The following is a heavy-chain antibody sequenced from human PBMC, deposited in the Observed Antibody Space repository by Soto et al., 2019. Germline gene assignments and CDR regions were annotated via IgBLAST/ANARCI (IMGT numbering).Heavy chain of an antibody. CDR2: ISWNSGSI. Sequence: EVQLVESGGGLAQPGRSLRLSCAASGFIFDDYAMHWVRQAPGRGLEWVSGISWNSGSIGYADSVKGRFTISRDNAKKPLYLQTNSLRAEDTALYFCASGRGYDILTGYYPYFDYWGQGTLVTVSS. J-gene: IGHJ4*02. D-gene: IGHD3-9*01. CDR3: ASGRGYDILTGYYPYFDY. CDR1: GFIFDDYA. V-gene: IGHV3-9*01.